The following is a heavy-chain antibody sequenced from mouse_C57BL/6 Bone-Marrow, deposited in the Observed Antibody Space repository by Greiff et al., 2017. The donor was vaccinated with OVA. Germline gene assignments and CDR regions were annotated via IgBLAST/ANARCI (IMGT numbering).Heavy chain of an antibody. CDR1: GFTFSSYG. J-gene: IGHJ2*01. CDR2: ISSGGSYT. CDR3: ARQGSGTSYYFDY. Sequence: EVQLQESGGDLVKPGGSLKLSCAASGFTFSSYGMSWVRQTPDKRLEWVATISSGGSYTYYPDSVKGRFTISRDNAKNTLYLQMSSLKSEDTAMYYCARQGSGTSYYFDYWGQGTTLTVSS. D-gene: IGHD4-1*01. V-gene: IGHV5-6*01.